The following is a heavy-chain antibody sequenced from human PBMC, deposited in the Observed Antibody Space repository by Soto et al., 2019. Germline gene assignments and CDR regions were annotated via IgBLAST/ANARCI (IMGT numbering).Heavy chain of an antibody. D-gene: IGHD3-22*01. J-gene: IGHJ4*02. CDR1: GYTFTRYF. Sequence: QVQLVQSGAEVKKPGASVKVSCQASGYTFTRYFMHWVRQAPGQGLEWVGIINPSGGSTRSAQKCQGXVXXXGXPATSTVYMELSSLRSEDTAVYYCARDISDDAISGYYYVVDYWGQGTLVTVSS. CDR2: INPSGGST. CDR3: ARDISDDAISGYYYVVDY. V-gene: IGHV1-46*03.